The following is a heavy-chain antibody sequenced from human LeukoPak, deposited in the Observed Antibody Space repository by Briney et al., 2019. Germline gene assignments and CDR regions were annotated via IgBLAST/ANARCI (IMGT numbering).Heavy chain of an antibody. J-gene: IGHJ3*02. Sequence: GGSLRPSCAASGFTFSSYSMSWVRQAPGKGLEWVSSISSSSTYIYYADSVKGRFTISRDNAKNSLYLQMNSLRAEDTAVYYCARRAEGDAFDIWGQGTMVTVSS. D-gene: IGHD6-19*01. CDR3: ARRAEGDAFDI. CDR2: ISSSSTYI. CDR1: GFTFSSYS. V-gene: IGHV3-21*01.